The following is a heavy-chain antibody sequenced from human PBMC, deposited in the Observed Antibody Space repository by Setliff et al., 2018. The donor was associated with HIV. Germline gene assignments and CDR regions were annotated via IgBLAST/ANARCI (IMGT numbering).Heavy chain of an antibody. J-gene: IGHJ3*01. CDR3: VRGGAIPEGDVFDV. Sequence: SETLSLTCVMDGGSLRDYYWSWIRQSPGKGLELIGESNQSGSGNYNPSLKSRVTISVDTSRNEFFLNMGSVTAADTAVYYCVRGGAIPEGDVFDVWSLGKLVTVSS. CDR2: SNQSGSG. V-gene: IGHV4-34*01. CDR1: GGSLRDYY.